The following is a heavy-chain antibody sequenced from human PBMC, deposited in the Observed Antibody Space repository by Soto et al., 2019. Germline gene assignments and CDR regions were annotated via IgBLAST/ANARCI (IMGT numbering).Heavy chain of an antibody. Sequence: PSETLSLTCTVSGGSMNSYYWSWIRQPPGKGLEWIGYIYYSGSTNYNPSLKSRVTISVDTSKNQFSLKLSSVTAADTAVYYCARVPEYWGQGTLVTVPS. J-gene: IGHJ4*02. CDR3: ARVPEY. CDR1: GGSMNSYY. CDR2: IYYSGST. V-gene: IGHV4-59*01.